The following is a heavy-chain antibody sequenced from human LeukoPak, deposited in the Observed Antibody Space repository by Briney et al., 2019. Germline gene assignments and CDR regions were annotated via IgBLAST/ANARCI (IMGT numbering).Heavy chain of an antibody. V-gene: IGHV1-69*01. CDR2: IIPIFGTA. Sequence: ASVKVSCKASGGTFSSYAISWVRQAPGQGLEWMGGIIPIFGTASYAQKFQGRVTITADESTSTAYMELSSLRSEDTAVYYCASADSSGYYSGFFGDYWGQETLVTVSS. CDR1: GGTFSSYA. CDR3: ASADSSGYYSGFFGDY. D-gene: IGHD3-22*01. J-gene: IGHJ4*02.